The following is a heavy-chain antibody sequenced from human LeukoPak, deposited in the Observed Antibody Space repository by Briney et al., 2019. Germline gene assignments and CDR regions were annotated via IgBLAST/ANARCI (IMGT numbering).Heavy chain of an antibody. CDR3: ARDHRSYYNEYNYYYYGMDV. CDR2: IYYSGST. J-gene: IGHJ6*02. V-gene: IGHV4-31*03. Sequence: SQTLSLTCTVSGGSISSGGYYWSWIRQHPGKGLEWIGYIYYSGSTYYNPSLKSRVTISVDTSKNQFSLKLSSVTAADTAVYYCARDHRSYYNEYNYYYYGMDVWGQGTTVTVSS. D-gene: IGHD3-10*01. CDR1: GGSISSGGYY.